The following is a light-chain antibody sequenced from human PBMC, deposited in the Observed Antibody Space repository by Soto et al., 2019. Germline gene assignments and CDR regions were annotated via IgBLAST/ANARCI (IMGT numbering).Light chain of an antibody. V-gene: IGKV1-5*01. J-gene: IGKJ4*01. Sequence: DIQMTQSPSTLSASVGDRVTITCRASQSISSWLAWYQQKPGKAPKLLIYDASSLESGVPSRFSGSGSGTDFTLTISCLQSEDFATYYCQQYYSFPPTFGGGTKVDIK. CDR3: QQYYSFPPT. CDR1: QSISSW. CDR2: DAS.